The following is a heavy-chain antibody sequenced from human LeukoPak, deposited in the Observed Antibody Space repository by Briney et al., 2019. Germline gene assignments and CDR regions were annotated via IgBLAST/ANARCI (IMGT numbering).Heavy chain of an antibody. CDR3: ATTGTTSKYYYYYGMDV. Sequence: SVKVSCKASGGTFSSYAISWVRQAPGQGLECMGGIIPIFGTANYAQKFQGRVTITADESTSTAYMELSSLRSEDTAVYYCATTGTTSKYYYYYGMDVWGQGTTVTVSS. V-gene: IGHV1-69*01. D-gene: IGHD1-7*01. J-gene: IGHJ6*02. CDR2: IIPIFGTA. CDR1: GGTFSSYA.